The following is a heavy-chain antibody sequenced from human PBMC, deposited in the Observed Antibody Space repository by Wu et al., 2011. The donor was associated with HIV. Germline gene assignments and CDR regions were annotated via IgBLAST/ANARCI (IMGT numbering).Heavy chain of an antibody. D-gene: IGHD6-6*01. V-gene: IGHV1-2*02. J-gene: IGHJ6*03. CDR2: INGNSGGT. CDR1: GYNFNAYY. CDR3: ARDGSSAQLDLYYNHMDV. Sequence: QVQLVQSGAEVKRPGASVKVSCKASGYNFNAYYIHWVRQAPGQGLEWMGWINGNSGGTNYEQKFQGRVTLTRDTSSKTVYMQLSSLKSDDTAVYYCARDGSSAQLDLYYNHMDVWGKGTTVTVSS.